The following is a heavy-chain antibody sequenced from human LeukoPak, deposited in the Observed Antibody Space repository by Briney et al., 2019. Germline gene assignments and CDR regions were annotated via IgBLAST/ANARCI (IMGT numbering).Heavy chain of an antibody. Sequence: ASVKVSCKASGGTFSSYAISWVRQAPGQGLEWMGGIIPIFGTANYAQKFQGRVTITADESTSTAYMELSSLRSEDTAVYYCARESGSYHYGDFDYWGQGTLVTVSS. CDR1: GGTFSSYA. V-gene: IGHV1-69*13. CDR3: ARESGSYHYGDFDY. D-gene: IGHD1-26*01. J-gene: IGHJ4*02. CDR2: IIPIFGTA.